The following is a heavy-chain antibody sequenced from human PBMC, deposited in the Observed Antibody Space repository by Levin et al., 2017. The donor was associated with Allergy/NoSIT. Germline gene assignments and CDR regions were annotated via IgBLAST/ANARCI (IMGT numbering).Heavy chain of an antibody. CDR3: AEDLYYDISTGFDY. J-gene: IGHJ4*02. CDR2: ISGSGGST. Sequence: PGGSLRLSCAASGFIFSSYAMNWVRQTPGKGLEWVSGISGSGGSTYYADSVKGRFTMSRDHSKNTLYLQMNSLRAEDTAVYYCAEDLYYDISTGFDYWGQGTLVTVSS. D-gene: IGHD3-9*01. CDR1: GFIFSSYA. V-gene: IGHV3-23*01.